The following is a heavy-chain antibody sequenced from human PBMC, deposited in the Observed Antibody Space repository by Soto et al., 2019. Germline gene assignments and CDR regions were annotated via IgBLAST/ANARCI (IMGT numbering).Heavy chain of an antibody. CDR1: GGSISSYY. CDR3: ARGVLAVSYDF. D-gene: IGHD2-15*01. J-gene: IGHJ4*02. Sequence: QVQLQESGPGLVKPSETLSLTCTVSGGSISSYYWSWIRQPPGKGLEWIGYIYYSGSTNYNPTLNSGVTIQVEPSKNQLSLKLTSVTASDTAVYCCARGVLAVSYDFCGQRNLVTVS. V-gene: IGHV4-59*01. CDR2: IYYSGST.